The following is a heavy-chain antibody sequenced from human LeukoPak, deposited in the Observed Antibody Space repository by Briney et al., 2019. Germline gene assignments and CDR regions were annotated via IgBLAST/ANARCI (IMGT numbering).Heavy chain of an antibody. D-gene: IGHD4-17*01. J-gene: IGHJ4*02. V-gene: IGHV3-48*04. CDR2: ISSSSSTI. CDR3: AKGPDYGDRRYFDF. Sequence: GGSLRLSCAASGFTFSSYSMNWVRQAPGKGLEWVSYISSSSSTIYYADSVKGRFTISRDNAKNSLYLQMNSLRAEDTAVYYCAKGPDYGDRRYFDFWGQGTLVTVSS. CDR1: GFTFSSYS.